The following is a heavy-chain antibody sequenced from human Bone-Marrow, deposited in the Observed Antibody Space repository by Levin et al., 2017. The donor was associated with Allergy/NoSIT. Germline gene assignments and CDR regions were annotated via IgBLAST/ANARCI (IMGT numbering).Heavy chain of an antibody. CDR1: GGTFSSYA. Sequence: ASVKVSCKASGGTFSSYAISWVRQAPGQGLEWMGGIIPIFGTANYAQKFQGRVTITADESTSTAYMELSSLRSEDTAVYYCASIITMVRGVIWYYYYGMDVWGQGTTVTVSS. V-gene: IGHV1-69*13. J-gene: IGHJ6*02. CDR3: ASIITMVRGVIWYYYYGMDV. D-gene: IGHD3-10*01. CDR2: IIPIFGTA.